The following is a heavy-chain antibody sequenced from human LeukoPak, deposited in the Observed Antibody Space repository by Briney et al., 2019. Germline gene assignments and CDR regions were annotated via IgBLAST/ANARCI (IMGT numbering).Heavy chain of an antibody. J-gene: IGHJ5*02. Sequence: SETLSLTCTVSGGSISSNYWSWIRQPPGKGLQWVGYINYSGNTNYNPSLTGRVTVSVDTSKNQFSLKLNYVTAADTAVYYCAKGGPEASAGLTWFDPWGQGTRVTVSS. CDR2: INYSGNT. D-gene: IGHD1-14*01. CDR3: AKGGPEASAGLTWFDP. CDR1: GGSISSNY. V-gene: IGHV4-59*01.